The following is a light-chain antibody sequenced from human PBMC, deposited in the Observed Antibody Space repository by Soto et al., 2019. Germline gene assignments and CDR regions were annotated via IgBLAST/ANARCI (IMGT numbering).Light chain of an antibody. CDR2: EVS. J-gene: IGLJ1*01. CDR1: SSDVGGYNY. CDR3: SSYTSSTTLV. V-gene: IGLV2-14*01. Sequence: QSALTQPASVSGSPGQSITISCTGTSSDVGGYNYVSWYQQHPGKAPKLMIYEVSNRPSGVSNRFSGSKSGNTASLTISGLQAEDEADYYCSSYTSSTTLVLGTATKVTV.